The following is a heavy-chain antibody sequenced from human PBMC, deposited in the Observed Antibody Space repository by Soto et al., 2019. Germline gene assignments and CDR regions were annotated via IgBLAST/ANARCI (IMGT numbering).Heavy chain of an antibody. CDR3: ARDLITGTTLAFDI. Sequence: PGGSLRLSCAASGFTFSSYSMNWGXQAPGKGLEWVSSISSSSSYIYYADSVKGRFTISRDNAKNSLYLQMNSLRAEDTAVYYCARDLITGTTLAFDIWGQGTMVTVSS. J-gene: IGHJ3*02. CDR2: ISSSSSYI. CDR1: GFTFSSYS. D-gene: IGHD1-20*01. V-gene: IGHV3-21*01.